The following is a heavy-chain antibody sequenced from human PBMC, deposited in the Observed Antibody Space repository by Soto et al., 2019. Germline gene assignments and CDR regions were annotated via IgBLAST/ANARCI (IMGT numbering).Heavy chain of an antibody. CDR2: IIPLFGTA. V-gene: IGHV1-69*13. CDR1: ECTFSSYA. D-gene: IGHD1-26*01. CDR3: ARLATELYNWFDP. J-gene: IGHJ5*02. Sequence: SVKVSCKASECTFSSYAISWVRQAPGQGLEWMGGIIPLFGTANYAQKFQGRVTITADESTSTAYMELSSLRYEDTTVYYCARLATELYNWFDPWGQGSV.